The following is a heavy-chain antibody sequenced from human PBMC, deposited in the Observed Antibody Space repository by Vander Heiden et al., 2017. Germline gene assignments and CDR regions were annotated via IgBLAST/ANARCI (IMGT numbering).Heavy chain of an antibody. CDR3: ADGFGSSRY. J-gene: IGHJ4*02. CDR1: GSTSSNNR. CDR2: IKEDGSEK. Sequence: EVQMGEPGGGRVQPGGSLRRSPAAPGSTSSNNRISRVRRAPGKGLEWVANIKEDGSEKYYVDSVKGRFTISRDNAKNSLYLQMNSLRDEDTAVYYCADGFGSSRYWGQGTLVTVSS. V-gene: IGHV3-7*01. D-gene: IGHD3-10*01.